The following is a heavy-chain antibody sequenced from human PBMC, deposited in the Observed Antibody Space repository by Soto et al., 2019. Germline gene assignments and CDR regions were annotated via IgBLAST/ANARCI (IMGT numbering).Heavy chain of an antibody. D-gene: IGHD3-22*01. CDR1: GFTFGDYA. J-gene: IGHJ3*02. V-gene: IGHV3-49*03. CDR3: TRGFDSSGYSEDAFDI. CDR2: IRSKAYGGTT. Sequence: GGSLRLSCTASGFTFGDYAMSWFRQAPGKGLEWVGFIRSKAYGGTTEYAASVKGRFTISRDDSKSIAYLQMNSLKTEDTAVYYCTRGFDSSGYSEDAFDIWGQGTMVTVSS.